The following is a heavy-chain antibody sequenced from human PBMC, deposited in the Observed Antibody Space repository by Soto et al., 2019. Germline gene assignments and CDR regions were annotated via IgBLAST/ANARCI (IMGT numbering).Heavy chain of an antibody. CDR1: GYPVTAYY. CDR3: ARGGGVGVAGSAAFDM. J-gene: IGHJ3*02. D-gene: IGHD3-3*01. Sequence: QLHLVQSGAVVKKPGASVTVSCSASGYPVTAYYMHWVRQAPGRGLEWMGGINPATGAAKYPQTFQGGVHMTMDASTSTVFMELSGLTLEDTAVFYCARGGGVGVAGSAAFDMWGQGTLVTVSS. V-gene: IGHV1-2*02. CDR2: INPATGAA.